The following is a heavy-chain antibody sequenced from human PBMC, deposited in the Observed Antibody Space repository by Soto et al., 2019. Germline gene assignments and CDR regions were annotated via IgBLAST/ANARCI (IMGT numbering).Heavy chain of an antibody. Sequence: EVQLVESGGGLVQPGRSLRLSCAASGFTFDDYAMHWVRQAPGKGLQWVSGISWNSGSIGYADSVKGRFTISRDNAKNSLYLQMNSLRAEDTALYYCAKDGPRPGIAVAGTPYYFDYWGQGTLVTVSS. J-gene: IGHJ4*02. V-gene: IGHV3-9*01. CDR2: ISWNSGSI. CDR1: GFTFDDYA. D-gene: IGHD6-19*01. CDR3: AKDGPRPGIAVAGTPYYFDY.